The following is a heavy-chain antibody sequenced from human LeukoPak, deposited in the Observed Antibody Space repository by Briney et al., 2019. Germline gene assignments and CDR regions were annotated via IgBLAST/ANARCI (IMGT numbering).Heavy chain of an antibody. CDR3: ARDGYYYGSGTPYYFDY. Sequence: PSETLSLTCAVYGGSFSGYYWSWIRQPSGKGLEWIGEINHSGSTNYNPSLKSRVTISVDTSKNQFSLKLSSVTAADTAVYYCARDGYYYGSGTPYYFDYWGQGTLVSVSS. CDR2: INHSGST. J-gene: IGHJ4*02. V-gene: IGHV4-34*01. D-gene: IGHD3-10*01. CDR1: GGSFSGYY.